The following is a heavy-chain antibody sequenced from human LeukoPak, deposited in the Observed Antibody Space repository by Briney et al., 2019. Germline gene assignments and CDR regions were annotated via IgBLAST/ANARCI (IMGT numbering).Heavy chain of an antibody. J-gene: IGHJ4*02. CDR3: ARGLGYCSSTRCYRGEYFDY. Sequence: ASVKVSCKASGYTFTSYGISWVRQAPGQGLEWMGWISAYNGNTNYAQKLQGRVTMTTDTSTSTAYMELRSLRSDDTAVYYCARGLGYCSSTRCYRGEYFDYWGQGTLVTVSS. V-gene: IGHV1-18*01. D-gene: IGHD2-2*01. CDR2: ISAYNGNT. CDR1: GYTFTSYG.